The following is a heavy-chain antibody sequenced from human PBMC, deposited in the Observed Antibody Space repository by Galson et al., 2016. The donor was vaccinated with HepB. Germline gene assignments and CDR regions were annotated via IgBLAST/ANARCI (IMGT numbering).Heavy chain of an antibody. CDR3: ARDLEYYDRSGHLSRSRGMDV. J-gene: IGHJ6*04. CDR2: IWYDGSNK. CDR1: GFNFRTYG. D-gene: IGHD3-22*01. Sequence: SLRLSCAASGFNFRTYGMHWVRQAPGKGLEWVADIWYDGSNKNYGGFVKGRFTISRDNSKNMLYLQMNSPRTEDTAIYYCARDLEYYDRSGHLSRSRGMDVWGTGTTVIVSS. V-gene: IGHV3-33*01.